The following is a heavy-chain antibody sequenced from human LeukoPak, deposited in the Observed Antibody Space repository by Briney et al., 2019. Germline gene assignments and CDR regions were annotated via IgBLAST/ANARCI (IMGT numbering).Heavy chain of an antibody. Sequence: SETLSLTCTVSGGSISSNYWSWIQQSPGKGLEWIGYIYYRGSTDYNPSLKSRVTISVDTSKNQFSLKLSSVTAADTAVYYCARQNYDEVNYYYYGLDVWGQGTTVTVSS. J-gene: IGHJ6*02. CDR1: GGSISSNY. CDR2: IYYRGST. V-gene: IGHV4-59*08. D-gene: IGHD3-3*01. CDR3: ARQNYDEVNYYYYGLDV.